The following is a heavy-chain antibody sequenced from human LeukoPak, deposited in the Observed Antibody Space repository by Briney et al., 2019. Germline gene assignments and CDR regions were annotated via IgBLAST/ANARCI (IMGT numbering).Heavy chain of an antibody. CDR3: ARARRGYSGYDPSSYYYGMDV. J-gene: IGHJ6*02. V-gene: IGHV4-59*01. Sequence: SETLSLTCTVSAGSISGYYWSWIRQPPGKGLEWIGYIYYSGSTNYNPSLKSRVTISVDTSKNQFSLRLSSVTAADTAVYYCARARRGYSGYDPSSYYYGMDVWGQGTTVTVSS. CDR2: IYYSGST. D-gene: IGHD5-12*01. CDR1: AGSISGYY.